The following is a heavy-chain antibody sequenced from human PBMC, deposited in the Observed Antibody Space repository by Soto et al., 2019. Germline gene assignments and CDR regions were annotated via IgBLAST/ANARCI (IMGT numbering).Heavy chain of an antibody. J-gene: IGHJ5*02. CDR1: GFTFSSYA. CDR3: AKDPFSSSSVIWFDP. Sequence: GGSLRLSCAVSGFTFSSYAMSWVRQAPGKGLEWVSGISGSGGTTFYADSVKARFTISRDNSKNTLYLQMNSLRAEDTAVYYCAKDPFSSSSVIWFDPWGQGTLVTVSS. D-gene: IGHD6-13*01. V-gene: IGHV3-23*01. CDR2: ISGSGGTT.